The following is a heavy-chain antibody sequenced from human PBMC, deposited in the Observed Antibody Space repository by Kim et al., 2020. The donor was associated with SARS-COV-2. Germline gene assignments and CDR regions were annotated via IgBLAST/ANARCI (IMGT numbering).Heavy chain of an antibody. V-gene: IGHV3-64D*06. CDR2: ISSNGGST. CDR3: VKDRSTAAGFYYYYGMDV. J-gene: IGHJ6*02. D-gene: IGHD6-13*01. CDR1: GFTFSSYA. Sequence: GGSLRLSCSASGFTFSSYAMHWVRQAPGKGLEYVSAISSNGGSTYYADSVKGRFTISRDNSKNTLYLQMSSLRPEDTAVYYCVKDRSTAAGFYYYYGMDVWGQGTTVTVSS.